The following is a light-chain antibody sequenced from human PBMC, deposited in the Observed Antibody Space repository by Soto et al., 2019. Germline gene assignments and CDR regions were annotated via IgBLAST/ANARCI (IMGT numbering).Light chain of an antibody. CDR1: RSNIGAGYD. CDR2: GKG. J-gene: IGLJ2*01. Sequence: QSVLTQPPSVSGAPGQRVAISCTGSRSNIGAGYDVHWYQHLPGRAPKLLVSGKGDRPSGVPDRFSVSKSGPSASLAITGLQADDEAEYYCQSYDSTLSGVIFGGGTKSPS. CDR3: QSYDSTLSGVI. V-gene: IGLV1-40*01.